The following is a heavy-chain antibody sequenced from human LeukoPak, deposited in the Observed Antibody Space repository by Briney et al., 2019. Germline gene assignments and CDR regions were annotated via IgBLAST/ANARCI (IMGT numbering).Heavy chain of an antibody. CDR1: GYTFTSYD. CDR2: MNPNSGNT. V-gene: IGHV1-8*03. CDR3: ARGRSWWFDP. Sequence: ASVNVSCKASGYTFTSYDINWVRQATGQGLEWMGWMNPNSGNTGYAQKFQGRVTITGNTSISTAYMELSSLRSEDTAVYYCARGRSWWFDPWGQGTLVTVSS. D-gene: IGHD6-13*01. J-gene: IGHJ5*02.